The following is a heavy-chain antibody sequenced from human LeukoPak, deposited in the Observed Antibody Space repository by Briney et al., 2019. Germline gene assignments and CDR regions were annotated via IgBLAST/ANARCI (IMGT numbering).Heavy chain of an antibody. CDR3: ARWVGAAGFDY. D-gene: IGHD2-15*01. CDR2: IWYDGSNK. CDR1: GFIYSSYG. J-gene: IGHJ4*02. Sequence: GGSLRLSCAASGFIYSSYGMHWVRQAPGKGLEWVAVIWYDGSNKYYADSVKGRFSISRDNSKNTLYLQMNSLRAEDTAVYYCARWVGAAGFDYWGQGTLVTVSS. V-gene: IGHV3-33*01.